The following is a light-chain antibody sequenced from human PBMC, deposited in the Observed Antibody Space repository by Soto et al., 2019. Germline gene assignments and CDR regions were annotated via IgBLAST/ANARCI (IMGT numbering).Light chain of an antibody. CDR1: RRDIGGYDF. Sequence: QAVVIQPPSASGSPGQSVTISCTGTRRDIGGYDFVSWYQQHPGKTPKLMISEVSKRPSGVPDRFSGSKSGNTASLTISGLQTDDEADYYCCSFAGGTNLVFGTGTKLTVL. V-gene: IGLV2-8*01. CDR3: CSFAGGTNLV. CDR2: EVS. J-gene: IGLJ1*01.